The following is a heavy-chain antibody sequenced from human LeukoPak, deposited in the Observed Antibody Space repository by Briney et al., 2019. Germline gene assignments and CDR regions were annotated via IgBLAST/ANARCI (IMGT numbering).Heavy chain of an antibody. D-gene: IGHD2-8*02. V-gene: IGHV3-23*01. CDR2: IGANVGST. J-gene: IGHJ6*02. CDR1: GFTFSTFA. Sequence: GGSLRLSCVASGFTFSTFAMYWLRQAPGKGLEWVSAIGANVGSTSYADSVRGRFTISRDNSRNTLYLHMSSLRTDDTATYYCTKSTDYWYYGMDVWGQGTTVTVSS. CDR3: TKSTDYWYYGMDV.